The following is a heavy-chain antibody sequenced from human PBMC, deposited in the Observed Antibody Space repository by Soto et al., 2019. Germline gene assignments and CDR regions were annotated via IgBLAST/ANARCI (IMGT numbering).Heavy chain of an antibody. D-gene: IGHD3-22*01. CDR3: AKLSPTWPTYYYDSSGYYFDY. CDR2: ISGSGGST. V-gene: IGHV3-23*01. J-gene: IGHJ4*02. CDR1: GFTFSSYA. Sequence: PGGSLRLSCAASGFTFSSYAMSWVRQAPGKGLEWVSAISGSGGSTYYADSVKGRFTISRDNSKNTLYLQMNSLRAEDTAVYYCAKLSPTWPTYYYDSSGYYFDYWGQGTLVTVSS.